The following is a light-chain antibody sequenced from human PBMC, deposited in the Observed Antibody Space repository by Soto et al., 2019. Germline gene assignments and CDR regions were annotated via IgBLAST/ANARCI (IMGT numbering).Light chain of an antibody. J-gene: IGLJ3*02. CDR3: RSYTTTSTLLV. V-gene: IGLV2-14*01. CDR1: SSDVGGYNY. Sequence: QSVLTQPASVTDSPGQSITISCTGTSSDVGGYNYVSWYKQHTGKAPKLMIYDVSSRPSGFSNRFSGSKSGNTASLTISGLQAEDEADYYCRSYTTTSTLLVFGGGIKLTVL. CDR2: DVS.